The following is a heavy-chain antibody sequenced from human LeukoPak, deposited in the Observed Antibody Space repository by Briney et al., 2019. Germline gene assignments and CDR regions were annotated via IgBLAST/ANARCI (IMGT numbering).Heavy chain of an antibody. J-gene: IGHJ4*02. CDR1: GFTLSSYA. CDR2: ISGSGGST. V-gene: IGHV3-23*01. Sequence: GGSLRLSCAASGFTLSSYAMSWVRQAPGKGLEWVSAISGSGGSTYYADSVKGRFTISRDNSKNTLYLQMNSLRAEDTAVYYCAKVPKVVVVITDYFDYWGQGTLVTVSS. D-gene: IGHD3-22*01. CDR3: AKVPKVVVVITDYFDY.